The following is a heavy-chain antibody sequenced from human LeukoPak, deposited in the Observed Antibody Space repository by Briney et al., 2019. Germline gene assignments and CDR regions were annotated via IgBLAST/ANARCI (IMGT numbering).Heavy chain of an antibody. CDR3: AAGVDVLVPDGGWFDL. V-gene: IGHV1-69*04. J-gene: IGHJ5*02. CDR1: GGTFSSYA. CDR2: IIPIFGIA. Sequence: ASVKVSCKASGGTFSSYAISWVRQAPGQGLEWMGRIIPIFGIANYAQKFQGRVTITADKSTSTADMELSSLRSEDTAVYYCAAGVDVLVPDGGWFDLWGQGTLVTVSS. D-gene: IGHD2-2*01.